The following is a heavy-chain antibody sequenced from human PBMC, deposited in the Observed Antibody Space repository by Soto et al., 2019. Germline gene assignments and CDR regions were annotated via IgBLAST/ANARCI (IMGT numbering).Heavy chain of an antibody. CDR3: ARSSQSAVRTFSY. Sequence: SETVSLTCTVSGGSISSGGYYWSWIRQHPGKGLEWIGYIYYSGSTYYNPSLKSRVTISVDTSKNQFSLKLSSVTAADTAVYNGARSSQSAVRTFSYWGYGTLLTVFS. CDR2: IYYSGST. D-gene: IGHD4-17*01. V-gene: IGHV4-31*03. J-gene: IGHJ4*01. CDR1: GGSISSGGYY.